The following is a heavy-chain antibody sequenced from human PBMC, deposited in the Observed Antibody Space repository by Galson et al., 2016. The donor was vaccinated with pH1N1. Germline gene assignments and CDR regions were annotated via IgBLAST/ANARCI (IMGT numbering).Heavy chain of an antibody. Sequence: SVKVSCKASGYTFNTSYIHWVRQAPGEGLEWMGVIDPSNGGTTYAQKFQARVTMTRDTSTSTVYLDMSRLKSDDTSVFYCTRDLGRSREFWGQGTLVTVSS. CDR3: TRDLGRSREF. D-gene: IGHD1-26*01. J-gene: IGHJ4*02. CDR1: GYTFNTSY. CDR2: IDPSNGGT. V-gene: IGHV1-46*02.